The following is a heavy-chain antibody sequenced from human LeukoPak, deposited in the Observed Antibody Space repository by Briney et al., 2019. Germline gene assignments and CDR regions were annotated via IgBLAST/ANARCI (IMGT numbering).Heavy chain of an antibody. CDR1: GFTFSSYS. V-gene: IGHV3-21*01. D-gene: IGHD6-13*01. CDR2: ISSSSSYI. CDR3: ASIAAAGRSYDY. Sequence: PGGSLRLSCAASGFTFSSYSMNWVRQAPGKGLEWVSSISSSSSYIYYADSVKGRFTISRDNDKNSLYLQMNSLRAEDTAVYYCASIAAAGRSYDYWGQGTLVTVSS. J-gene: IGHJ4*02.